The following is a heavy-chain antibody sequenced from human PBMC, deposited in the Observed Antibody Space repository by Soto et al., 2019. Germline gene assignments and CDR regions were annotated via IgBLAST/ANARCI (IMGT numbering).Heavy chain of an antibody. J-gene: IGHJ4*02. Sequence: QVQLVESGGGVVQPGRSLRLSCAASGFTSSTSDIHWVRQAPGKGLQWVAAISYDGSVQYYEDSVKGRFSISRDNYKTTLFLQMHSLRADDTAMYYCAKRARTWYFDDWGQGTLVTVSS. V-gene: IGHV3-30*18. CDR2: ISYDGSVQ. CDR1: GFTSSTSD. CDR3: AKRARTWYFDD.